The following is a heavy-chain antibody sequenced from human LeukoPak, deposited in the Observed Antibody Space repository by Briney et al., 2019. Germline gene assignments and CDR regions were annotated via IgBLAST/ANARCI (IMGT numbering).Heavy chain of an antibody. V-gene: IGHV4-39*01. CDR1: GGSISSTSYF. Sequence: ASETLSLTCTVSGGSISSTSYFWGWIRQPPGKGLEWIGTIYYSGSTYHNPSLKSRVTMSVDTSRNQFSLKLSSVNAADTAVYYCAKAGVRYYDSSGLHAFDFWGQGTMVTVSS. J-gene: IGHJ3*01. CDR2: IYYSGST. D-gene: IGHD3-22*01. CDR3: AKAGVRYYDSSGLHAFDF.